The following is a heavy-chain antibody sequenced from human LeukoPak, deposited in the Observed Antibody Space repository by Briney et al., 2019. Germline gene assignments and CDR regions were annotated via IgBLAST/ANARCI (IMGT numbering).Heavy chain of an antibody. Sequence: KPGGSLRLSCAASGFTFSDYYMSWVRQAPGKGLEWVSYISGSGTTIYYADSVRGRFTISRDNARNSLFLQMNSLRAEDTAMYYCTREDFYYASGYWGQGTLVTVSS. CDR3: TREDFYYASGY. CDR2: ISGSGTTI. D-gene: IGHD3-10*01. CDR1: GFTFSDYY. J-gene: IGHJ4*02. V-gene: IGHV3-11*04.